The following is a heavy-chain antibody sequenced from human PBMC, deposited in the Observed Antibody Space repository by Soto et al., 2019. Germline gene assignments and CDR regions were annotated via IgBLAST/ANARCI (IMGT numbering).Heavy chain of an antibody. J-gene: IGHJ5*02. CDR2: INHSGST. D-gene: IGHD6-13*01. Sequence: QVQLQQWGAGLLKPSETLSLTCAVYGGSFSGYYWSWIRQHPGKGLEWIGEINHSGSTNYNPSLKSRVTISVDTSKNQFSLKLSSVTAADTAVYYCARSRVYSSSWYNWFDPWGQGTLVTVSS. CDR3: ARSRVYSSSWYNWFDP. CDR1: GGSFSGYY. V-gene: IGHV4-34*01.